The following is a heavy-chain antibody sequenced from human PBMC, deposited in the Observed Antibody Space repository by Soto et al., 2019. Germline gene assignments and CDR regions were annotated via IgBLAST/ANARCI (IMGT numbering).Heavy chain of an antibody. J-gene: IGHJ4*01. CDR1: GGSFSGYY. CDR2: INHSGST. D-gene: IGHD2-15*01. CDR3: ARGDYCSGGGCSGGDY. Sequence: QVQLQQWGAGLLKPSETLSLTCAVYGGSFSGYYWSWIRQPPGKGLEWIGEINHSGSTNYNPSLKSRVTISVDTSKNQFSLKLSSVTAADTTVYYCARGDYCSGGGCSGGDYWGHGTLVTVSS. V-gene: IGHV4-34*01.